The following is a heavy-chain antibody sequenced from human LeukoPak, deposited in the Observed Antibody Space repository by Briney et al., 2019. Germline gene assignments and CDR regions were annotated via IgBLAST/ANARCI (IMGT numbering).Heavy chain of an antibody. D-gene: IGHD3-10*01. CDR2: ISSSDSRI. V-gene: IGHV3-11*01. Sequence: GGPLRLSCAASRFTVSSNYMTWVRQAPGKGLEWVSYISSSDSRIYYADSVKDRFTISRDNAKNSLYLQMNSLRAEDTAVYYCAREVTMVRGVIDYWGQGTLVTVSS. CDR1: RFTVSSNY. J-gene: IGHJ4*02. CDR3: AREVTMVRGVIDY.